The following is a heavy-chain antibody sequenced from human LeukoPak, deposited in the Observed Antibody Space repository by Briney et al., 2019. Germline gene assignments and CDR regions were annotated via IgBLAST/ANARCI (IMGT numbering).Heavy chain of an antibody. J-gene: IGHJ4*02. CDR1: GGSISSYY. CDR3: ARVGDCSSTSCLSWFDY. CDR2: IYYSGST. V-gene: IGHV4-59*12. Sequence: SETLSLTCTVSGGSISSYYWSWIRQPPGKGLEWIGYIYYSGSTNYNPSLKSRVTISVDTSKNQFSLKLSSVTAADTAVYYCARVGDCSSTSCLSWFDYWGQGTLVTVSS. D-gene: IGHD2-2*01.